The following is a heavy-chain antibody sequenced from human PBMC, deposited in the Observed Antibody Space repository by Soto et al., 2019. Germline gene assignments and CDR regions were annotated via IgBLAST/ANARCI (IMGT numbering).Heavy chain of an antibody. CDR3: TRVGGYYGDYPNFDY. Sequence: SETLSLTCSVSGSSIRSYYWSWIRQPPGKGLEWIGNIYYSGSTNYNPSLKSRVIISVDSSKSQFSLRLNSLTAADTAVYYCTRVGGYYGDYPNFDYWGQGALVTVS. D-gene: IGHD4-17*01. J-gene: IGHJ4*02. V-gene: IGHV4-59*01. CDR1: GSSIRSYY. CDR2: IYYSGST.